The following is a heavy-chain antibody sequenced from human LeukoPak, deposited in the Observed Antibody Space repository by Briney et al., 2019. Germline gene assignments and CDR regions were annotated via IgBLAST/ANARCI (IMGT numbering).Heavy chain of an antibody. Sequence: PGGSLRLSCAASGFTFSSYGMHWVRQAPGKGLEWVAFIRYDGSNKYYADSVKGRFTISRDNSKNTLYLQMNSLRAEDTAVYYCAKNWRHSGSYLGYFDYWGQGTLVTVSS. CDR1: GFTFSSYG. CDR3: AKNWRHSGSYLGYFDY. CDR2: IRYDGSNK. D-gene: IGHD1-26*01. J-gene: IGHJ4*02. V-gene: IGHV3-30*02.